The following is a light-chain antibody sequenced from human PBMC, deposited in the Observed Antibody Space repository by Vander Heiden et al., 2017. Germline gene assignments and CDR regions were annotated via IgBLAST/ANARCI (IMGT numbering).Light chain of an antibody. Sequence: QSALTQPRSVSGSPGQSVTISCTGTRSDVGAYNYVSWYPQHPGKAHKLLIYDVSGRPSGVPDRFSGSKSDNTASLTISGLQAEDEADYFCCSYSASYTLVLFGGGTKL. J-gene: IGLJ2*01. V-gene: IGLV2-11*01. CDR2: DVS. CDR3: CSYSASYTLVL. CDR1: RSDVGAYNY.